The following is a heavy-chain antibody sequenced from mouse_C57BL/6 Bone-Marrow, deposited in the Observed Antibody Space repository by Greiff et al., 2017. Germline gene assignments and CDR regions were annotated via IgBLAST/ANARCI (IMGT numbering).Heavy chain of an antibody. CDR1: GFTFSDYG. J-gene: IGHJ2*01. CDR2: ISSGSSTI. V-gene: IGHV5-17*01. Sequence: EVKVEESGGGLVKPGGSLKLSCAASGFTFSDYGMHWVRQAPEKGLEWVAYISSGSSTIYYADTVKGRFTISRDNAKNTLFLQMTSLRSEDTAMYYCARGQFITTKGYYFDYWGQGTTLTVSS. CDR3: ARGQFITTKGYYFDY. D-gene: IGHD1-1*01.